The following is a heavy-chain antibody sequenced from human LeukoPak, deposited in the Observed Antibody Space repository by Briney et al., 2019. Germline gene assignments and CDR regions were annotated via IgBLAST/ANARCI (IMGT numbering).Heavy chain of an antibody. D-gene: IGHD5-18*01. Sequence: SETLSLTCTVSGGSISSYYWSWIRQPAGKGLEWIGRIYTSGSTNYNPSLKSRVTMSVDTSKNQFSLKLTSVTAADTAVYSCARDLRYTYGSYYYMDVWGKGTTVTVSS. J-gene: IGHJ6*03. CDR2: IYTSGST. V-gene: IGHV4-4*07. CDR3: ARDLRYTYGSYYYMDV. CDR1: GGSISSYY.